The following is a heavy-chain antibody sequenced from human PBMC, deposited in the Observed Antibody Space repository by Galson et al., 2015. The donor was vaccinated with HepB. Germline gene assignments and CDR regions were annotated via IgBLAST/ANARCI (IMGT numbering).Heavy chain of an antibody. CDR2: ISYDGSNK. CDR3: ARDLRRYSSSINAFDI. Sequence: SLRLSCAASGFTFSSYAMHWVRQAPGKGLEWVAVISYDGSNKYYADSVKGRFTISRDNSKNTLYLQMNSLRAEDTAVYYCARDLRRYSSSINAFDIWGQGTMVTVSS. D-gene: IGHD6-13*01. CDR1: GFTFSSYA. J-gene: IGHJ3*02. V-gene: IGHV3-30-3*01.